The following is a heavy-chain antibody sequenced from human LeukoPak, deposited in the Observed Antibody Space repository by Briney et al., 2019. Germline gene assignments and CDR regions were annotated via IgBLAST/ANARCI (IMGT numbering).Heavy chain of an antibody. V-gene: IGHV4-59*01. D-gene: IGHD3-22*01. Sequence: PSETLSLTCTVSGGSISSYYWSWIRQPPGKGLEWIGYIYYSGSTNYNPSLKSRVTISVDTSKNQFSLKLSSVTAADTAVYYCARDPGVTMIPRPEAGFDPWGQGTLVTVSS. CDR2: IYYSGST. J-gene: IGHJ5*02. CDR1: GGSISSYY. CDR3: ARDPGVTMIPRPEAGFDP.